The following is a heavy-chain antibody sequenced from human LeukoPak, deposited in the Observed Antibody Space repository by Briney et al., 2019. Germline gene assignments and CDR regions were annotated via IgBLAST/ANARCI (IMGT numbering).Heavy chain of an antibody. CDR1: GFSLTSTGVG. Sequence: SGPTLVKPTQTLTLTCTFSGFSLTSTGVGVGWIRQPPGKALEWLALIYWNDDKRYSPSLKSRLTITKDTSKNQVVLTLTDMEPVDAATYYCAQRRRFSSSSGFDYWGQGTLVTVSS. J-gene: IGHJ4*02. D-gene: IGHD6-6*01. CDR3: AQRRRFSSSSGFDY. CDR2: IYWNDDK. V-gene: IGHV2-5*01.